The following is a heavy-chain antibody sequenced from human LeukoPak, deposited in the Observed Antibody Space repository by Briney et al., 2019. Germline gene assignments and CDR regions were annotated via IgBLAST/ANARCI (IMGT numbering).Heavy chain of an antibody. CDR1: GGSISSYY. V-gene: IGHV4-59*01. CDR3: ARDPYGSGSPDI. J-gene: IGHJ3*02. Sequence: PSETLSLTCTVSGGSISSYYWSWIRQPPGKGLEWIGYIYYSGSTNYNPFLKSRVTISVDTSKNQVSLKLSSVTAADTAVYYCARDPYGSGSPDIWGQGTMVTVSS. D-gene: IGHD3-10*01. CDR2: IYYSGST.